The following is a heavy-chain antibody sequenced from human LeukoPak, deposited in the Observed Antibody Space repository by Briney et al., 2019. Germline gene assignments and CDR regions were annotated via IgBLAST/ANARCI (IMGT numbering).Heavy chain of an antibody. CDR1: GGSTTSYY. J-gene: IGHJ4*02. CDR2: IHFSGST. CDR3: ARARPAATPMDY. D-gene: IGHD2-2*01. Sequence: PSETLSLTCSVSGGSTTSYYWSWIRQSPGKGLEWIGYIHFSGSTNYNPSLKSRVTISLDMSKNQFSLRLSSVTAADTAVYYCARARPAATPMDYWGQGMLVTVSS. V-gene: IGHV4-59*08.